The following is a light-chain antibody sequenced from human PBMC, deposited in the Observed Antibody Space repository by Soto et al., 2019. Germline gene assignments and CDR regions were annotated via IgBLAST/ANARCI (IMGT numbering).Light chain of an antibody. V-gene: IGLV2-14*01. J-gene: IGLJ1*01. CDR3: SSYTSSSTYV. CDR1: GSDVGGYDY. Sequence: QSVLTQPASVSGSPGQSITISCTGTGSDVGGYDYVSWYQHHPGKAPKVMIYEVTNRSSGVSNRFSGSKSGNTASLTISGLLAEDEADYYCSSYTSSSTYVSGTGTKVTVL. CDR2: EVT.